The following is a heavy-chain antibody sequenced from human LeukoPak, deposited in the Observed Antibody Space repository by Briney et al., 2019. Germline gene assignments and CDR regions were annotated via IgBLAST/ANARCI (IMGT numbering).Heavy chain of an antibody. J-gene: IGHJ3*02. V-gene: IGHV3-74*01. CDR1: GFTFSSYW. Sequence: PGGSLRLSCAASGFTFSSYWMHWVRQAPGKGLVWVSRINSDGSSTSYADSVKGRFTISRDNAKNTLYLQMNRLRAEDTAVYYCAREKVVISGDALDIWGQGTMVTVSS. D-gene: IGHD3-22*01. CDR2: INSDGSST. CDR3: AREKVVISGDALDI.